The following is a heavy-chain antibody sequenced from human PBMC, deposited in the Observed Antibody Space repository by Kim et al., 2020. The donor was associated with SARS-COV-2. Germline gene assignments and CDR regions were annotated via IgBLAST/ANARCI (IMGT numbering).Heavy chain of an antibody. CDR1: GYTLTELS. CDR3: ATVFAYCGGDCYSLDY. CDR2: FDPEDGET. Sequence: ASVKVSCKVSGYTLTELSMHWVRQAPGKGLEWMGGFDPEDGETIYAQKFQGRVTMTEDTSTDTAYMELSSLRSEDTAVYYCATVFAYCGGDCYSLDYWGQGTLVTLSS. V-gene: IGHV1-24*01. J-gene: IGHJ4*02. D-gene: IGHD2-21*02.